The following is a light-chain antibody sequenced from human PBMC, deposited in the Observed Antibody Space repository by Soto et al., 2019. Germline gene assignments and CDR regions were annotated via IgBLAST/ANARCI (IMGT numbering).Light chain of an antibody. V-gene: IGLV4-69*01. J-gene: IGLJ7*01. CDR1: SGHSSYA. Sequence: QLVLTQPPSASASLGASVQIICTLSSGHSSYAIAWHQQQPEKGPRYLMKFNSDGSHSKGDGIPDRFSGSISGAARYLTISSLQSEDEADYYWQTWDTGRAVFGGGTQLTVL. CDR2: FNSDGSH. CDR3: QTWDTGRAV.